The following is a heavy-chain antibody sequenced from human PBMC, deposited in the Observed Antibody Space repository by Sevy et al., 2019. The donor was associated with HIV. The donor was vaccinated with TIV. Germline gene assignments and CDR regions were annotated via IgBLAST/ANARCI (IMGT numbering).Heavy chain of an antibody. D-gene: IGHD3-22*01. J-gene: IGHJ4*02. CDR2: INSGGGST. V-gene: IGHV3-23*01. Sequence: GGSLRLSCAASGFTFTEFVMSWVRQSPGKGLEWVSTINSGGGSTYYADSVKGRLTISRDNSQNTLDLQMNSLRAKETAVYYCAKDVVVGYYDGSGYSDHWGQGTLVTVSS. CDR3: AKDVVVGYYDGSGYSDH. CDR1: GFTFTEFV.